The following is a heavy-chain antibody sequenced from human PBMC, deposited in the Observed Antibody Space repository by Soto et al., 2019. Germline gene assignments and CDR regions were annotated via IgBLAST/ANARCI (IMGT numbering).Heavy chain of an antibody. J-gene: IGHJ4*02. CDR2: IFSNDAK. CDR3: ARIRGWGWLGPNDY. V-gene: IGHV2-26*01. Sequence: QVTLKESGPVLVKPTETLTLTCTVSGFSLRNARMSVSWIRQPPGKSLEWLAHIFSNDAKSYIASLKSRLTISKDTSKSQVVLTMTNMEPVDTATYYCARIRGWGWLGPNDYWGQGTLVTVSS. D-gene: IGHD3-10*01. CDR1: GFSLRNARMS.